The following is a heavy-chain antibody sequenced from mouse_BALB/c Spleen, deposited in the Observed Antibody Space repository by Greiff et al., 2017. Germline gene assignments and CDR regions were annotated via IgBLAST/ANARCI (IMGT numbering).Heavy chain of an antibody. Sequence: EVKLVESGGGLVQPGGSRKLSCAASGFTFSSFGMHWVRQAPEKGLEWVAYISSGSSTIYYADTVKGRFTISRDNPKNTLFLQMTSLRSEDTAMYYCARWVREETAMDYWGQGTSVTVSS. D-gene: IGHD2-14*01. V-gene: IGHV5-17*02. J-gene: IGHJ4*01. CDR3: ARWVREETAMDY. CDR2: ISSGSSTI. CDR1: GFTFSSFG.